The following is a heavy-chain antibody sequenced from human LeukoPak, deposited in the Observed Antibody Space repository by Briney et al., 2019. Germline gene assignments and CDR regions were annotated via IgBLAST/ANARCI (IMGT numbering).Heavy chain of an antibody. V-gene: IGHV4-59*01. Sequence: SETLSLTCTVSGGSISSYYWSWIRQPPGKGLEWIGYIYYGGSTNYNPSLKSRVTISVDTSKNQFSLKLSSVTAADTAVYYCAREGGGTMYYDSSGYFDYWGQGTLVTVSS. CDR1: GGSISSYY. CDR3: AREGGGTMYYDSSGYFDY. D-gene: IGHD3-22*01. J-gene: IGHJ4*02. CDR2: IYYGGST.